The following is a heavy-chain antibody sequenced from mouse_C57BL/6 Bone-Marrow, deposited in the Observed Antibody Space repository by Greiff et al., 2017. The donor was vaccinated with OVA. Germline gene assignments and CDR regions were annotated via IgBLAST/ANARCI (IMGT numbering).Heavy chain of an antibody. D-gene: IGHD4-1*01. CDR2: IYPSDSET. Sequence: QVQLQQPGAELVRPGSSVKLSCKASGYTFTSYWMDWVQQRPGQGLEWIGNIYPSDSETHYNQKFKDKATLTVDKSSSTAYMQRSSLTAEDSAVYYCARGTGTEGYWGQGTTLTVSS. J-gene: IGHJ2*01. V-gene: IGHV1-61*01. CDR3: ARGTGTEGY. CDR1: GYTFTSYW.